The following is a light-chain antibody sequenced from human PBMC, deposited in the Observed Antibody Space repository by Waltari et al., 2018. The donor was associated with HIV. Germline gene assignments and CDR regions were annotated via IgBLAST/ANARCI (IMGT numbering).Light chain of an antibody. CDR2: RIN. CDR3: AAWDDSLRGV. CDR1: SSNIESNY. J-gene: IGLJ2*01. Sequence: QSVLTQPPSASGTPGQRVTISCSGSSSNIESNYVYWYQQLPGTAPKLLIYRINRLSLGVSGRFSGSNSGTSASRAISGLRSEDESEYYCAAWDDSLRGVFGGVTNLTVL. V-gene: IGLV1-47*01.